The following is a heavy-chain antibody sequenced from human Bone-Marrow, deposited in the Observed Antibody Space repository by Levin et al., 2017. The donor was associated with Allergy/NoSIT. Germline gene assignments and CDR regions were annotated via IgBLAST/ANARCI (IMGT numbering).Heavy chain of an antibody. D-gene: IGHD5-12*01. CDR3: AHWTYRYYFDY. CDR1: GFSLNISGVG. Sequence: GSGPTLVKPTQTLMLTCTFSGFSLNISGVGVGWIRQPPGKALEWLALIYWNDDKSYSPSLQSRLTITKDTSVSQVVLRMTDVDPLDTATYYCAHWTYRYYFDYWGQGTLVTASS. J-gene: IGHJ4*02. V-gene: IGHV2-5*01. CDR2: IYWNDDK.